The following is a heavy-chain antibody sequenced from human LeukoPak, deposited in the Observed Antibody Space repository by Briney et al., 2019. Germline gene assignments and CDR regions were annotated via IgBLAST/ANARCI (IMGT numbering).Heavy chain of an antibody. V-gene: IGHV5-51*01. CDR3: ASPVGVPAAMGYAFDI. CDR2: IYPGDSDT. Sequence: GEXLKISFKGSGYRFTSYWIGWVRQMPGKGLEWMGIIYPGDSDTRYSPSFQGQVTISADKSISTAYLQWSSLKASDTAMYYCASPVGVPAAMGYAFDIWGQGTMVTVSS. D-gene: IGHD2-2*01. CDR1: GYRFTSYW. J-gene: IGHJ3*02.